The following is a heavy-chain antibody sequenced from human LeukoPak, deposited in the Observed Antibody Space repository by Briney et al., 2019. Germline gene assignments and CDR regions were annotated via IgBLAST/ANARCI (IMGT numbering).Heavy chain of an antibody. CDR3: ARSIAVAGTEVGHWFDP. J-gene: IGHJ5*02. CDR1: GGSLSSGGYS. Sequence: SETLFLTCAVSGGSLSSGGYSWSWIRQPPGKGLEWIGYIYYSGSTYYNPSLKSRVTISVDTSKNQFSLKLSSVTAADTAVYYCARSIAVAGTEVGHWFDPWGLGTLVTVSS. CDR2: IYYSGST. D-gene: IGHD6-19*01. V-gene: IGHV4-30-4*07.